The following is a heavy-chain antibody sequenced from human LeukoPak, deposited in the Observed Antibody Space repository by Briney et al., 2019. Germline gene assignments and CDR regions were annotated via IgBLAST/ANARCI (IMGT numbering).Heavy chain of an antibody. CDR1: GASISSGGYS. D-gene: IGHD2-15*01. Sequence: SQTLSLTCTVSGASISSGGYSWTWIRQPPGQGLQWMGYTHHSDATYYRTSLKGRVTISIDRPKNQFFLNLNSVTAADTAVYYCAISQTSSLDYWGQGTLVTVSS. CDR3: AISQTSSLDY. J-gene: IGHJ4*02. V-gene: IGHV4-30-2*01. CDR2: THHSDAT.